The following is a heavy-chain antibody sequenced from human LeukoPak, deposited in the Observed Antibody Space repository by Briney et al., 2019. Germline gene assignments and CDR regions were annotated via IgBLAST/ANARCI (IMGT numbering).Heavy chain of an antibody. CDR3: ARERLVGGFGPSSGSPYYYYGMDV. Sequence: SSETLSLTCTVSGGSISSYYWSWIRQPPGKGLDWIGYVSYSGSTNYNPSLKSRVTISVDTSKNRFSLKLSSVTAADTAVYYCARERLVGGFGPSSGSPYYYYGMDVWGQGTTVTVSS. V-gene: IGHV4-59*12. CDR1: GGSISSYY. J-gene: IGHJ6*02. CDR2: VSYSGST. D-gene: IGHD3-10*01.